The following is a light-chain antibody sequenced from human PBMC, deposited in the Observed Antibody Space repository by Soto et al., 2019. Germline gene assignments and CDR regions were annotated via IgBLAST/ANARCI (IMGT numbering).Light chain of an antibody. V-gene: IGKV1-5*01. J-gene: IGKJ1*01. CDR2: DAS. CDR3: QQYNGYSRT. CDR1: QSISRY. Sequence: DIQMTQSPSTLSASVGDRVTITCRASQSISRYLAWYQKKPGEAPKLLIYDASSLQSGVSSRFSASGSGTEFSLSISSLQPDGLATYYCQQYNGYSRTFGQGTKVDIK.